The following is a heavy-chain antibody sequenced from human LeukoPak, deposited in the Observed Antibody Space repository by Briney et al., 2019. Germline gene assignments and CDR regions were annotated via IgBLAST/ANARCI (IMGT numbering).Heavy chain of an antibody. J-gene: IGHJ5*01. CDR3: AKDGTRTRYNWFDS. Sequence: GGSLRPSCAASGFTFPNYAMSWVRQAPGKGLEWVSGIIAEFDTTYYADSVRGRFTISRDHSTNTLYLQMNRLRAEDTAMYYCAKDGTRTRYNWFDSWGQGTLVTVS. D-gene: IGHD1/OR15-1a*01. CDR1: GFTFPNYA. V-gene: IGHV3-23*01. CDR2: IIAEFDTT.